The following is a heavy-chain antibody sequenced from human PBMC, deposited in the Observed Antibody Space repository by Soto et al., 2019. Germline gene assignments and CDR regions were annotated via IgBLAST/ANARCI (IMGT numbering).Heavy chain of an antibody. Sequence: SETLSLTCTVSGGSISSGGYYWSWIRQHPGKGLEWIGYIYYSGSTYYNPSLKSRVTISVDTSKNQFSLKLSSVTAADTAVYYCARAFGTYYDSSGYLDYWGQGTLVTVSS. CDR1: GGSISSGGYY. J-gene: IGHJ4*02. CDR2: IYYSGST. D-gene: IGHD3-22*01. CDR3: ARAFGTYYDSSGYLDY. V-gene: IGHV4-31*03.